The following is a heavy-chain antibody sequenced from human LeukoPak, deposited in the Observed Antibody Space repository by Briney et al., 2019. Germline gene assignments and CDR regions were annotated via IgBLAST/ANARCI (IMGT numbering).Heavy chain of an antibody. J-gene: IGHJ4*02. V-gene: IGHV3-30-3*01. D-gene: IGHD6-19*01. CDR2: ISSAGTII. CDR1: GFTFGTYS. Sequence: GGSLRLSCAASGFTFGTYSMHWVRQAPGKGLEWVAIISSAGTIINYADSVRGRFSISRDNSRNTLYLQMDSLRTEDTAVYYCAKDHRWLVDYWGQGTLVTVSS. CDR3: AKDHRWLVDY.